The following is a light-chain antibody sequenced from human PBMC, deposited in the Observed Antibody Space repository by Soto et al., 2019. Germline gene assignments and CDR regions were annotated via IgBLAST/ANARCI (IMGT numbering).Light chain of an antibody. CDR2: AAS. CDR1: QAISNY. Sequence: GVRVTITCRASQAISNYLAWYQQKPGKVPTLLISAASTLQSGVPSRFSCSGSGTDFTLTISSLQPEDVATYYCQKFNAVPTFGGGTKVEI. CDR3: QKFNAVPT. J-gene: IGKJ4*01. V-gene: IGKV1-27*01.